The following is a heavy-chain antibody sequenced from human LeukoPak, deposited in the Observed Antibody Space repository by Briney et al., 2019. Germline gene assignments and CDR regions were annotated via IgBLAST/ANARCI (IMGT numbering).Heavy chain of an antibody. CDR2: INHRGST. CDR1: GGSFSGYC. CDR3: AGLYSCYDSVVAAHFDY. V-gene: IGHV4-34*01. J-gene: IGHJ4*02. Sequence: AETLSLTCAVYGGSFSGYCWSWIRQPPGKGLEWIGEINHRGSTNYNPSLKSRVTISVDTSKNQFSLKLSSVTAADTAVYYCAGLYSCYDSVVAAHFDYWGEGTLVTVSS. D-gene: IGHD5-12*01.